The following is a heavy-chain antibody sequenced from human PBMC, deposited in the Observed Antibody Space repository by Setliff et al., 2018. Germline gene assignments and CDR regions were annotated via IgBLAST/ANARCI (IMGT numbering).Heavy chain of an antibody. CDR3: ARDLIRGAPNWFDP. CDR2: FSSRNDYI. Sequence: GESLKISCEASGFSFSNYAMNWVRQAPGKGLEWVASFSSRNDYIYHADSVKGRFTISSDNAKSSLYLQMNSLRAEDTAVYYCARDLIRGAPNWFDPWGQGTLVTVSS. V-gene: IGHV3-21*01. D-gene: IGHD3-10*01. J-gene: IGHJ5*02. CDR1: GFSFSNYA.